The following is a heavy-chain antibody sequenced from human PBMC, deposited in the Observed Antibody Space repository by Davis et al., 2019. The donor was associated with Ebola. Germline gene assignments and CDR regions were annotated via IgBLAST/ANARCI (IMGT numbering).Heavy chain of an antibody. V-gene: IGHV3-30*18. CDR1: GFTFSSYG. CDR3: AKCRWYYYYYMDV. Sequence: PGGSLRLSCAASGFTFSSYGMHWVRQAPGKGLEWVAVISYDGSNKYYADSVKGRFTISRDNSKNTLYLQMNSLRAEDTAVYYCAKCRWYYYYYMDVWGKGTTVTVSS. CDR2: ISYDGSNK. J-gene: IGHJ6*03. D-gene: IGHD5/OR15-5a*01.